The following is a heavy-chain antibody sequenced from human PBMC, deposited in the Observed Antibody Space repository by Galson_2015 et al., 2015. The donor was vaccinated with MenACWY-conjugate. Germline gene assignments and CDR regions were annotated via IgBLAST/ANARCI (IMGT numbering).Heavy chain of an antibody. CDR2: ISKDARQP. CDR1: G. D-gene: IGHD3-22*01. V-gene: IGHV3-30*03. Sequence: GMHWVRRSPGKGLEWLALISKDARQPFYADSVEGRLTISRDNSNNTLYLEMNSLRVDDTAVYYCATANYYDGGGPVCLNWGQGTLVTVSS. CDR3: ATANYYDGGGPVCLN. J-gene: IGHJ1*01.